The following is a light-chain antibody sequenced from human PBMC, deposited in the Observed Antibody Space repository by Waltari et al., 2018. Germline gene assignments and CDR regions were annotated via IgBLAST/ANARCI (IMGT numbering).Light chain of an antibody. Sequence: QSVVIQSPSASGTPGQRATISCSGSSSNIGGNDVYWYQQFPGTAPKLLIYTNKQRPSAGPDRFPGSKSGTSASLVISGLQSEDEADYYCATWEDSLNGLVFGGGTKLTVL. V-gene: IGLV1-44*01. CDR1: SSNIGGND. CDR2: TNK. CDR3: ATWEDSLNGLV. J-gene: IGLJ3*02.